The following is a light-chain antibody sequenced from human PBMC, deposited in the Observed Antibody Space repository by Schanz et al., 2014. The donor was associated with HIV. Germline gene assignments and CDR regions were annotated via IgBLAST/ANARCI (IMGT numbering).Light chain of an antibody. V-gene: IGLV2-8*01. J-gene: IGLJ1*01. Sequence: QSALTQPPSASGAPGQSVTISCTGTSSDIGRYKYISWYQQHPGRAPKVIISEVTKRPSGVPDRFSGSKSGNTASLTVSGLQAEDEADYYCSSYEGSNNWVFGTGTKLTVL. CDR2: EVT. CDR3: SSYEGSNNWV. CDR1: SSDIGRYKY.